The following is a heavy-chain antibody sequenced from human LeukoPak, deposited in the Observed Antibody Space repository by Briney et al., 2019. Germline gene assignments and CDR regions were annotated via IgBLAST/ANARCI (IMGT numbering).Heavy chain of an antibody. D-gene: IGHD1-1*01. CDR1: KFTFSSYA. CDR2: LTASGNTA. J-gene: IGHJ6*03. Sequence: GGSLRLSCAASKFTFSSYAMSWVRQAPGKGLAWVSGLTASGNTAFYADSVKGRFTISRDNSKNTLYLQMNNLRAEDTAVYYCANGRTYYYYYMDVWGKGTTVTVSS. V-gene: IGHV3-23*01. CDR3: ANGRTYYYYYMDV.